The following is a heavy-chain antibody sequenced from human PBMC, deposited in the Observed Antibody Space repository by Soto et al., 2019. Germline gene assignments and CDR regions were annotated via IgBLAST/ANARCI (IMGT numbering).Heavy chain of an antibody. Sequence: PGDSLKISCKGAGYSCTSYWLGWVSQIPGKGLEWMGIIYPGDSDTRYSPSFQGQVTISADKSISTAYLQWSSLKASDTAMYYCATHPILGDTAMDLQPYFDYWGQGTLVTV. CDR3: ATHPILGDTAMDLQPYFDY. CDR2: IYPGDSDT. J-gene: IGHJ4*02. V-gene: IGHV5-51*01. D-gene: IGHD5-18*01. CDR1: GYSCTSYW.